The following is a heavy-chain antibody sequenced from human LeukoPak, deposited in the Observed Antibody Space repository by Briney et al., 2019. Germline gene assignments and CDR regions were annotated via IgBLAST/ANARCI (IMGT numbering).Heavy chain of an antibody. CDR1: GGSISSSSYY. Sequence: SETLSLTCTVSGGSISSSSYYWGWIRQPPGKGLEWIGSIYYSGSTYYNPSLKSRVTISVDTSKNQFSLKLSSVTAADTAVYYCARAEYSSSWLGIDYWGQGTLVTVSS. J-gene: IGHJ4*02. CDR2: IYYSGST. V-gene: IGHV4-39*01. D-gene: IGHD6-13*01. CDR3: ARAEYSSSWLGIDY.